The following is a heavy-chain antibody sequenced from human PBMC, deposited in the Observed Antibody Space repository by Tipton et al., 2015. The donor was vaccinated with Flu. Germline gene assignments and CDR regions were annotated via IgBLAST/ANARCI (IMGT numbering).Heavy chain of an antibody. CDR1: GGSFSGYY. CDR2: IYYSGST. Sequence: LRLSCAVYGGSFSGYYWSWIRQPPGKGLEWIGYIYYSGSTNYNPSLKSRVTISVDTSKNQFSLKLSSVTAADTAVYYCARLPNYGDYSPYFDYWGQGTLVTVSS. D-gene: IGHD4-17*01. CDR3: ARLPNYGDYSPYFDY. J-gene: IGHJ4*02. V-gene: IGHV4-59*08.